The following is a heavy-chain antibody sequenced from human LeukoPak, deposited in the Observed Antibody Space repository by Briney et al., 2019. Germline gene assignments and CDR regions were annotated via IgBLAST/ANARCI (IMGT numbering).Heavy chain of an antibody. CDR1: GDSVSSNSAA. V-gene: IGHV6-1*01. D-gene: IGHD6-13*01. J-gene: IGHJ6*03. Sequence: SQTLSLTCAISGDSVSSNSAAWNWIRQSPSRGLEWLGRTYYRSKWYNDYAVSVESRITINPDTSKNQFSLQLNSVTPEDTAVYYCARGPRIAAAGPLCYMDVWGKGTTVTVSS. CDR3: ARGPRIAAAGPLCYMDV. CDR2: TYYRSKWYN.